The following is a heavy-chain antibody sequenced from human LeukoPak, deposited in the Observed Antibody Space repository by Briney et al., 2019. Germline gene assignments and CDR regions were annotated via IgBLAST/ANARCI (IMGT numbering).Heavy chain of an antibody. Sequence: GGSLRLSCAASGLTFSSYWMSWVRQAPGKGLEWAANINQDGSEIYYVDSVKGRFTISRDNAKNSLHLQMNSLRADDTAVYYCARDWVRSSCTDWGQGTLVTASS. V-gene: IGHV3-7*01. CDR2: INQDGSEI. J-gene: IGHJ4*02. D-gene: IGHD6-13*01. CDR1: GLTFSSYW. CDR3: ARDWVRSSCTD.